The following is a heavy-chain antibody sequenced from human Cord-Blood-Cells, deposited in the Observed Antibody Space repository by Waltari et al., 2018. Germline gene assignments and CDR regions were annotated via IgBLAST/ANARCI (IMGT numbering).Heavy chain of an antibody. D-gene: IGHD2-15*01. J-gene: IGHJ6*02. CDR2: IIPIFGTA. Sequence: QVQLVQSGAEVKKPGSSVKVSCKASGGPFSSYAISWVRQAPGQGLEWMGGIIPIFGTANYAQKFQGRVTITADESTSTAYRELSSLRSEDTAVYYCARRCSGGSCYSDYYYGMDVWGQGTTVTVSS. CDR3: ARRCSGGSCYSDYYYGMDV. CDR1: GGPFSSYA. V-gene: IGHV1-69*01.